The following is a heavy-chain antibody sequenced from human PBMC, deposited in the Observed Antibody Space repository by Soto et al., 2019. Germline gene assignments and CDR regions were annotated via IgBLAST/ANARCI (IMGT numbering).Heavy chain of an antibody. CDR2: IYYSGST. V-gene: IGHV4-30-4*01. Sequence: SETLSLTCTFSVVSISSGAYYCSWIRQPPWKGLDWIGYIYYSGSTYYNPSLKSRVTISVDTSKNQFSLKLSSVTAADTAVYYCARVRLRGYFDCWGQGALVMVSS. D-gene: IGHD3-16*01. J-gene: IGHJ4*02. CDR3: ARVRLRGYFDC. CDR1: VVSISSGAYY.